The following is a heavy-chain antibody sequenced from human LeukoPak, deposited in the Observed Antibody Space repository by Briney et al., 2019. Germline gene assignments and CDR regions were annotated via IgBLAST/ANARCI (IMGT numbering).Heavy chain of an antibody. V-gene: IGHV1-46*01. Sequence: GASVKVSCKASGYTFTTYYMHWVRRAPGQGHWWMGIINPSGGSTSHAQKFQGRVTMTSDTSTSTAYMELSSLRSKDTAVYYCARDRNGIAVAGDFDYWGQGTLVTVSS. CDR2: INPSGGST. CDR3: ARDRNGIAVAGDFDY. J-gene: IGHJ4*02. CDR1: GYTFTTYY. D-gene: IGHD6-19*01.